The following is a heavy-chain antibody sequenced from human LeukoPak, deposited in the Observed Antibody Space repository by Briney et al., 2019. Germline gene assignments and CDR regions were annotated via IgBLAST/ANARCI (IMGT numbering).Heavy chain of an antibody. CDR3: AKDLSALWVTAVAGTDNWFDP. CDR1: GFTFSSYA. Sequence: GGSLRLSCAASGFTFSSYAMSWVRQAPGKGLEWVSAISGSGGSTYYADSVKGRFTISRDNSKNTLYLQMNSLRAEDTAVYYCAKDLSALWVTAVAGTDNWFDPWGQGTLVTVSS. V-gene: IGHV3-23*01. J-gene: IGHJ5*02. CDR2: ISGSGGST. D-gene: IGHD6-19*01.